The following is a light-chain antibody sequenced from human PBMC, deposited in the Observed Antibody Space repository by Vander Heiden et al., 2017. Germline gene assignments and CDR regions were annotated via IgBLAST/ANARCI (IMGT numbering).Light chain of an antibody. CDR2: EVS. CDR3: CSYGGSNNFWV. Sequence: QSALTQPASVSVSPGLSITISCTGTSSDVGSYDFVSWYQHHPGKAPKLMIYEVSKRPSGVSNRFSGSKSGNTASLTISGLQAEDEADYYCCSYGGSNNFWVFGGGAKLTVL. V-gene: IGLV2-23*02. J-gene: IGLJ3*02. CDR1: SSDVGSYDF.